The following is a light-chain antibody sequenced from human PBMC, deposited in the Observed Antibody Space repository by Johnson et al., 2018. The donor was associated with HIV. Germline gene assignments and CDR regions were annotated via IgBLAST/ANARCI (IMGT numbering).Light chain of an antibody. J-gene: IGLJ1*01. CDR2: EDN. Sequence: QFVLTQPPSVSAAPGQTVNISCSGNVSNIESYFVSWYQQLPGAAPTLLIYEDNKRPSGIPDRFSGSKSGATATLGITGLQTGDDADYYCGIWDASLSPLYVFGTGTTITVL. V-gene: IGLV1-51*02. CDR1: VSNIESYF. CDR3: GIWDASLSPLYV.